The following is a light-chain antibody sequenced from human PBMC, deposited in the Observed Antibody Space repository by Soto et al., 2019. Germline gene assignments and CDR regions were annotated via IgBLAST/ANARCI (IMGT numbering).Light chain of an antibody. CDR3: QPAFGFPPA. Sequence: DIQMTQSPSSVTASVGDRVIITCRASQNIASRLAWYQQESGKAPKLLIYDATILQSGVPSRFSGSGSGTDFTLTISSLQPEDFATYYCQPAFGFPPAFGQGTKL. V-gene: IGKV1-12*01. J-gene: IGKJ2*01. CDR1: QNIASR. CDR2: DAT.